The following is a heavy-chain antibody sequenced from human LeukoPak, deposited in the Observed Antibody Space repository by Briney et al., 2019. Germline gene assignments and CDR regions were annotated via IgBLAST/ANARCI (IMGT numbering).Heavy chain of an antibody. J-gene: IGHJ6*03. CDR2: INHSGST. D-gene: IGHD3-3*01. V-gene: IGHV4-34*01. CDR1: GGSFSGYY. Sequence: SETLSLTCAVYGGSFSGYYWSWIRQPPGKGLEWIGEINHSGSTNYNPSLKGRVTISVDTSKNQFSLKLSSVTAADTAVYYCARSDPATYYDFWSGPPHYYMDVWGKGTTVTVSS. CDR3: ARSDPATYYDFWSGPPHYYMDV.